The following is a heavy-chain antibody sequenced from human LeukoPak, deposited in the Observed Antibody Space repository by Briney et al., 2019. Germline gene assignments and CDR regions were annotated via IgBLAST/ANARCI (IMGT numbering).Heavy chain of an antibody. Sequence: NPSETLSLTCNVSGDSISSGGYYWSWIRQHPGKGLEWIGYIYYSGSTYYNPSLKSRVTISVDASKNQLSLKLTSVTAADTAVYFCARGGGLFDFWGQGTLVTVSS. J-gene: IGHJ4*02. D-gene: IGHD4-23*01. CDR3: ARGGGLFDF. V-gene: IGHV4-31*03. CDR2: IYYSGST. CDR1: GDSISSGGYY.